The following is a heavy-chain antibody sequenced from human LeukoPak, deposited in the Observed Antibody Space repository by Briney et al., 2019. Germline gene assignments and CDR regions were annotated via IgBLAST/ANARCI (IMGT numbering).Heavy chain of an antibody. CDR1: GYSFNSQG. Sequence: ASVKASCKASGYSFNSQGMNWVRQVPGQGLEWMGWINPNSGGTNYAQKFQGRVTMTRDTSISTAYMELSRLRSDDTAVYYCARDQNYYDSSGYSYNWFDPWGQGTLVTVSS. D-gene: IGHD3-22*01. CDR2: INPNSGGT. CDR3: ARDQNYYDSSGYSYNWFDP. V-gene: IGHV1-2*02. J-gene: IGHJ5*02.